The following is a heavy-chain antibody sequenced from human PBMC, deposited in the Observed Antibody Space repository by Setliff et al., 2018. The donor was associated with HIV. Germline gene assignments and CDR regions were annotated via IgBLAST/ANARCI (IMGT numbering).Heavy chain of an antibody. J-gene: IGHJ6*04. CDR1: GGTFSSHA. Sequence: ASVKVSCKASGGTFSSHAISWVRQAPGQGLEWMGGIIPIFGTANYAQKFQGRVTITADESTSTAYMELSSLRSEDTAVYYCASAIVGLGYNFFSVDVWGKGTTVTVSS. CDR3: ASAIVGLGYNFFSVDV. V-gene: IGHV1-69*13. CDR2: IIPIFGTA. D-gene: IGHD1-26*01.